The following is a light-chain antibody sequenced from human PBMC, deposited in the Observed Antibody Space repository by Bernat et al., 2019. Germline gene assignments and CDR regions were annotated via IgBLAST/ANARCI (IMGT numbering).Light chain of an antibody. Sequence: DIQMTQSPSSLSASVGDRVTITCRASQNIDTYLNWYQQHPGKAPKLLIFAAATLESGVPSRFRGRGSVTGFSRPISSLQPEDSATYYCHQSYSSLLLTFGGGTKV. CDR2: AAA. V-gene: IGKV1-39*01. CDR1: QNIDTY. J-gene: IGKJ4*01. CDR3: HQSYSSLLLT.